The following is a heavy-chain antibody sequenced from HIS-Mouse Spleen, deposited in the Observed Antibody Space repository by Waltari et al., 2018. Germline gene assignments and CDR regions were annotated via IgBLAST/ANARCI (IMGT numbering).Heavy chain of an antibody. Sequence: QVQLVESGVGVVQPGRSLRLSGAASGFPFSSSGMHWVRQAPGKGLEWVAVISYDGSNKYYADSVKGRFTISRDNSKNTLYLQMNSLRAEDTAVYYCAKDKHHAFDYWGQGTLVTVSS. CDR2: ISYDGSNK. CDR1: GFPFSSSG. J-gene: IGHJ4*02. CDR3: AKDKHHAFDY. V-gene: IGHV3-30*18.